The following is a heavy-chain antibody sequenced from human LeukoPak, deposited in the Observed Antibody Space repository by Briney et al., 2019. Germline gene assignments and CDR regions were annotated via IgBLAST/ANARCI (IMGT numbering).Heavy chain of an antibody. CDR2: IYSGGST. CDR1: GFTFSDYY. D-gene: IGHD6-13*01. J-gene: IGHJ6*03. V-gene: IGHV3-53*01. Sequence: GGSLRLSCAASGFTFSDYYMSWIRQAPGKGLEWVSVIYSGGSTYYADSVKGRFTVSRDNSKNTLYLQMNSLRAEDTAVYYCARVLVSWSFYYYYYMDVWGKGTTVTISS. CDR3: ARVLVSWSFYYYYYMDV.